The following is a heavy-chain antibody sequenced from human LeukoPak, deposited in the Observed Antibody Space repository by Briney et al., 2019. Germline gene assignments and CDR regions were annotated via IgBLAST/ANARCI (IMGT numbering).Heavy chain of an antibody. J-gene: IGHJ4*02. V-gene: IGHV4-59*01. Sequence: ETLSLTCTVSGDSLSSYYWTWIRQPPGKGLEWIGCIYYSGSPNYNPSLKSRVTILVDTSKNQLSLKLTSVTAADTAVYYCARAGSGWSFDYWGQGTLVTVSS. CDR3: ARAGSGWSFDY. CDR1: GDSLSSYY. CDR2: IYYSGSP. D-gene: IGHD6-19*01.